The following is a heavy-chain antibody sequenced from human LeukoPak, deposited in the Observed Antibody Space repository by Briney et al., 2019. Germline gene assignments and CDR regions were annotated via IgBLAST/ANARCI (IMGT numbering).Heavy chain of an antibody. V-gene: IGHV4-39*01. CDR1: GGSISSSNYY. D-gene: IGHD5-24*01. Sequence: SETLSLTCTVSGGSISSSNYYWGWIRQPPGKGLEWIGNIYYSGSTYNNPSLKSRVTISVDTSKNQFSLKLSSVTASDTAVYYCAKTRGGWLRDAFDIGGQGTMVTVSS. J-gene: IGHJ3*02. CDR2: IYYSGST. CDR3: AKTRGGWLRDAFDI.